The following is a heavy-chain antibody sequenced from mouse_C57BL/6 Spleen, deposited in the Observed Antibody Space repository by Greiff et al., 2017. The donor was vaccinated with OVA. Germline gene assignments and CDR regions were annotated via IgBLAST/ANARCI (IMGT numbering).Heavy chain of an antibody. V-gene: IGHV1-15*01. Sequence: QVQLKQSGAELVRPGASVTLSCKASGYTFTDYEMHWVKQTPVHGLEWIGAIDPETGGTAYNQKFNGKAILTADKSSSTAYMELRSLTSEDSAVYYCTREGDGYYVPFAYWGQGTLVTVSA. CDR2: IDPETGGT. CDR1: GYTFTDYE. J-gene: IGHJ3*01. CDR3: TREGDGYYVPFAY. D-gene: IGHD2-3*01.